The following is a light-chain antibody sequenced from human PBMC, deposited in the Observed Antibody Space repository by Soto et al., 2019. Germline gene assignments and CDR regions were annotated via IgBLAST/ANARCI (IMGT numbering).Light chain of an antibody. V-gene: IGKV3-20*01. Sequence: ESVLTQSPGTLSLSPGERATLSCRASQSVISYLAWYQQKPGQAPRLLIYGASSRATGIPDRFSGSGSGTDLNLTISSLEPEDVAVYYCLQYGSTPLTFGGGTQVEIK. CDR2: GAS. J-gene: IGKJ4*01. CDR3: LQYGSTPLT. CDR1: QSVISY.